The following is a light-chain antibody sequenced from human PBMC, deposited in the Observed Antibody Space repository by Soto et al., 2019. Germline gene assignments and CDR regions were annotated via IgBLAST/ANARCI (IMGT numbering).Light chain of an antibody. V-gene: IGKV3-11*01. Sequence: EIVLTQSPGTLSLYPGERATLSCRASQSVSTYLAWYQQRPGQAPRLLIYDASYRATDIPPRFSGSGSGTDFTLTISSLEPEDFAVYYCQQRRSWPPTITFGQGTRLEIK. J-gene: IGKJ5*01. CDR3: QQRRSWPPTIT. CDR1: QSVSTY. CDR2: DAS.